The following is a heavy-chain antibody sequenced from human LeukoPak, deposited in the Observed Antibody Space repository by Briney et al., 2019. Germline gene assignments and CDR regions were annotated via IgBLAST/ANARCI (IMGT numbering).Heavy chain of an antibody. CDR3: ARGGDYDSYPPGI. Sequence: PGGSLRLSCAASGFTVSSNYMSWVRQAPGKGLEWVSVIYSGGSTYYADSVKGRFTISRDNSKNTLYLQMNSLRAEDTAVYYCARGGDYDSYPPGIWGQGTMVTVSS. CDR2: IYSGGST. V-gene: IGHV3-66*01. CDR1: GFTVSSNY. D-gene: IGHD3-3*01. J-gene: IGHJ3*02.